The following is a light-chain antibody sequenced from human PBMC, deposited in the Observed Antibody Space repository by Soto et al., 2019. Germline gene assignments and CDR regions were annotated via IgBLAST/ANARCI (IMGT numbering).Light chain of an antibody. CDR1: QSVSRY. Sequence: DIQMTQSPSSLSASVGDRVTITCRASQSVSRYLNWYQQKPGKAPKLLISAASSLQGGVPSRFSGSGSGTDFTLTISDLQPDDFATYFCQQSDTTPWAFGQGTKVDIK. J-gene: IGKJ1*01. CDR2: AAS. V-gene: IGKV1-39*01. CDR3: QQSDTTPWA.